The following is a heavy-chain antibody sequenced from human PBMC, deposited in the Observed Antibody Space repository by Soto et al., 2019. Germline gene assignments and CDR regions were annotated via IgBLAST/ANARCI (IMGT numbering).Heavy chain of an antibody. CDR3: ARREMDSGSPTFDY. J-gene: IGHJ4*02. CDR1: GGSISSSSYY. CDR2: IYYSGST. D-gene: IGHD3-10*01. V-gene: IGHV4-39*01. Sequence: SETLSLTCTVSGGSISSSSYYWGWIRQPPGKGLEWIGSIYYSGSTYYNPSLKSRFTISVDTSKNQFSLKLNSVSAADTAVYYCARREMDSGSPTFDYWGQGTLVTVSS.